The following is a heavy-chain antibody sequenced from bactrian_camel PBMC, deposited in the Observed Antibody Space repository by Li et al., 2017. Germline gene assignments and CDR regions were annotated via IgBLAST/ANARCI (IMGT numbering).Heavy chain of an antibody. CDR3: AADSSSWYHYYR. D-gene: IGHD6*01. Sequence: VQLVESGGDLVQPGGSLRLSCAASGFTFSSYVMTWVRQAPGKGLEWVSNIHINDYITGGTGRTYYADSVKGRFTISRDNAKNTLYLQMNSLKSDDTAMYFCAADSSSWYHYYRWGRGTQVTVS. V-gene: IGHV3S40*01. CDR1: GFTFSSYV. J-gene: IGHJ4*01. CDR2: INDYITGGTGRT.